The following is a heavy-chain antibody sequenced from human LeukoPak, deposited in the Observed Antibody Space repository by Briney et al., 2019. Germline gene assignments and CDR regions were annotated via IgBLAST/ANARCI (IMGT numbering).Heavy chain of an antibody. Sequence: ASVKVSCKASAYMFTTYYMYWVRQAPGQGLEWMGWINPNSGGTNYAQKSQGRVTMTRDTSISTAYMELSRLRSDDTAVYYCARGGVVVPAYYYYYGMDVWGQGTTVTVSS. CDR3: ARGGVVVPAYYYYYGMDV. J-gene: IGHJ6*02. CDR2: INPNSGGT. D-gene: IGHD2-2*01. V-gene: IGHV1-2*02. CDR1: AYMFTTYY.